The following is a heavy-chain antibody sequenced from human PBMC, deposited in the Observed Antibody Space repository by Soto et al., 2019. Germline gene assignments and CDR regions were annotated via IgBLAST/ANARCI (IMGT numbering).Heavy chain of an antibody. CDR1: GDSMTSPPYY. J-gene: IGHJ5*02. CDR3: ARHVDWFDP. V-gene: IGHV4-39*01. Sequence: SETLSLTCNVSGDSMTSPPYYWGWIRQPPGKGLEWIGTVYYSGATYYNPSLRGRLTVSADTSKNYFSLRLTSVTAADTAVYYCARHVDWFDPWGQGILVTVSS. CDR2: VYYSGAT.